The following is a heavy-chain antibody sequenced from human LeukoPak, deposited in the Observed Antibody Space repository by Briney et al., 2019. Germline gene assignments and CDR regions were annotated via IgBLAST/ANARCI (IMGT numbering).Heavy chain of an antibody. CDR3: ARYNRNWDLDY. Sequence: GGSLRLSCAASGFTFGTYSMSWVRQAPGKGLEWVSSINSRSTSIYHADSVKGRFTISRDNAKHSLYLQMNSLGAEDTAVYFCARYNRNWDLDYWGQGTLVTVSS. V-gene: IGHV3-21*01. CDR1: GFTFGTYS. J-gene: IGHJ4*02. D-gene: IGHD1-7*01. CDR2: INSRSTSI.